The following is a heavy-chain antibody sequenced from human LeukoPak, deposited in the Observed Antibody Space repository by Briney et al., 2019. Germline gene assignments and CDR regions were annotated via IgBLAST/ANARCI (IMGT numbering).Heavy chain of an antibody. Sequence: GGSLRLSCAASGFTFDDYAMHWVRQAPGKGLEWVSLISWDGGSTYYADSVKGRFTISRDNSKNSLYLQMNSLRAEDTALYYCGRAYYLDYFYYYMDVWGKGTTVTVSS. D-gene: IGHD3-22*01. J-gene: IGHJ6*03. V-gene: IGHV3-43D*03. CDR1: GFTFDDYA. CDR2: ISWDGGST. CDR3: GRAYYLDYFYYYMDV.